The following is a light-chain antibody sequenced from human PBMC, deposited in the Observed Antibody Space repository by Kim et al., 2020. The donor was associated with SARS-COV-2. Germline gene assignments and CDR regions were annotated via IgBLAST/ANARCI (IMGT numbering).Light chain of an antibody. V-gene: IGKV1-5*03. Sequence: DIQMTQSPATLSASVGDRVTVTCRASQSISGWLAWYQQKPGQAPKLLIYKASSLESGVPSRFSGRGFGTEFTLTIIGLQPEDSATYYCQQYNTYSYTFGQGTKLEI. CDR3: QQYNTYSYT. CDR1: QSISGW. CDR2: KAS. J-gene: IGKJ2*01.